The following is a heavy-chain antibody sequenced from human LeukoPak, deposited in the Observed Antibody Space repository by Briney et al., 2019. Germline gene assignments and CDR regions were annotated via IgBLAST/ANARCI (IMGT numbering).Heavy chain of an antibody. V-gene: IGHV4-34*01. CDR1: GGSFSGYY. Sequence: SETLSLTCAVYGGSFSGYYWSWIRQPPGKGLEWIGEINHSGSTNYNPSLKSRVTISVDTSKNQFSLKLSSVTAADTAVYYCARGALLGYDFWSGYYKRAFDIWGQGTMVTVSS. CDR2: INHSGST. J-gene: IGHJ3*02. CDR3: ARGALLGYDFWSGYYKRAFDI. D-gene: IGHD3-3*01.